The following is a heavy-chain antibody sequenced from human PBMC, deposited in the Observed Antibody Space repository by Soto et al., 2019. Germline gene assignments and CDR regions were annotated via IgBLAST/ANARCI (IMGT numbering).Heavy chain of an antibody. CDR1: GGTFSSYA. CDR3: ARRGYSDGYLDY. J-gene: IGHJ4*02. V-gene: IGHV1-69*06. Sequence: QVQLVQSGAEVKKPESSVKFSCKASGGTFSSYAISGVRQAPGQGLEWMGGIIPIFGTANYAQKLQGRVTITADKSTSTAYMELSGLRSEGTAVYYCARRGYSDGYLDYWGQGTLDTVSS. CDR2: IIPIFGTA. D-gene: IGHD5-18*01.